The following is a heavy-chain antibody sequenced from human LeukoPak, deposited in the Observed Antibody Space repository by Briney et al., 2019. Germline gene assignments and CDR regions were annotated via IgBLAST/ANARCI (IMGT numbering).Heavy chain of an antibody. V-gene: IGHV5-51*01. CDR1: GYSFTSYW. CDR3: ARSETREMAKIIFPDYFDY. CDR2: IYPGDSDT. J-gene: IGHJ4*02. Sequence: GESLKISCKGSGYSFTSYWIGWVRQMPAKGLEWMVVIYPGDSDTRYSPSFQGQVTISADKSISTAYLQWSSLKASDTAMYYCARSETREMAKIIFPDYFDYWGEGTLVTVSS. D-gene: IGHD5-24*01.